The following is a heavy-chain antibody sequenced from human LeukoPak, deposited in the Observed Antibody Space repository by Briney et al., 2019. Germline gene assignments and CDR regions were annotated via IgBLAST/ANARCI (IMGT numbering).Heavy chain of an antibody. J-gene: IGHJ4*02. CDR1: GFTFDDYA. CDR3: AKDTGEGYCSSTSCYGGSFDY. Sequence: GRSLRLSCAASGFTFDDYAMHWVRQAPGEGLEWVSGISWNSGSIGYADSVKGRFTISRDNAKNSLYLQMNSLRAEDTALYYCAKDTGEGYCSSTSCYGGSFDYWGQGTLVTVSS. CDR2: ISWNSGSI. V-gene: IGHV3-9*01. D-gene: IGHD2-2*01.